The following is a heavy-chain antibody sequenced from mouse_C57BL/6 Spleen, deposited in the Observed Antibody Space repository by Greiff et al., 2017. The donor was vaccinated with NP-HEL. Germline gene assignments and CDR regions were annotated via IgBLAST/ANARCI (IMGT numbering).Heavy chain of an antibody. J-gene: IGHJ3*01. D-gene: IGHD2-4*01. Sequence: QVQLQQPGAELVRPGTSVKLSCKASGYTFTSYWMHWVKQRPGQGLEWIGVIDPSDSYTNYNQKFKGKATLTVDTSSSTAYMQLSSLTSEDSAVYYCAKDYDRGAWFAYWGQGTLVTVSA. V-gene: IGHV1-59*01. CDR2: IDPSDSYT. CDR3: AKDYDRGAWFAY. CDR1: GYTFTSYW.